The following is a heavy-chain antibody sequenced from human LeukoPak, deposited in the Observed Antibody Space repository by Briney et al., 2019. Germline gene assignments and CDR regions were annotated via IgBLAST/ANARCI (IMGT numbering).Heavy chain of an antibody. CDR1: GYTFTSYG. D-gene: IGHD2-15*01. CDR2: IGAYNGNT. Sequence: ASVKVSCKASGYTFTSYGISWVRQAPGQGLEWMGWIGAYNGNTNYAQKLQGRVTTTTDTSTSTAYMELRSLRSDDTAVYYCARDFRYCSGGSCYGLYWGQGTLVTVSS. CDR3: ARDFRYCSGGSCYGLY. J-gene: IGHJ4*02. V-gene: IGHV1-18*04.